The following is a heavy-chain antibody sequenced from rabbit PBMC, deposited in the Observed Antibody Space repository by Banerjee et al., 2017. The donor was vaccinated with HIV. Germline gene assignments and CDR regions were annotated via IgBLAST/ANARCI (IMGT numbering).Heavy chain of an antibody. CDR2: IDAGSNGNT. D-gene: IGHD4-1*01. Sequence: QSLEESGGDLVKPGASLTLTCTASGLDFSSSYWICWIRQAPGKGLEWIACIDAGSNGNTYYASWAKGRFTVSKTSSTTVALQMTSLTAADTATYFCARDLAGVIGWNFDLWGQGTLVTVS. V-gene: IGHV1S40*01. J-gene: IGHJ4*01. CDR1: GLDFSSSYW. CDR3: ARDLAGVIGWNFDL.